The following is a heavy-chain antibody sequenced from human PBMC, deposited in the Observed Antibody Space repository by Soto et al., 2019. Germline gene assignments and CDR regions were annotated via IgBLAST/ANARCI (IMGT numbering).Heavy chain of an antibody. J-gene: IGHJ5*02. CDR2: ISAYNGHT. CDR1: GYTFTNYG. V-gene: IGHV1-18*01. Sequence: QVQLVQSGPEVKKPGASVKVSCKASGYTFTNYGFNWVRQAPGQGLEWMGWISAYNGHTKYSQIFQARVIMTTDTTTSTAYMELRSLTSDDTAVYYCASDVAGTIPLGSWGQSTLVNVSS. CDR3: ASDVAGTIPLGS. D-gene: IGHD1-7*01.